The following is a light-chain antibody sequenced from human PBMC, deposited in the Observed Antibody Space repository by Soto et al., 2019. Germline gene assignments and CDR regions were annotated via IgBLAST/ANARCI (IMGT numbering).Light chain of an antibody. CDR2: EVS. CDR1: SSDVGSYNL. V-gene: IGLV2-23*02. J-gene: IGLJ3*02. CDR3: SSYAGSSTWV. Sequence: QAASVSGSPGQSITISCTGTSSDVGSYNLVSWYQQHPGKAPKLMIYEVSKRPSGVSNRFSGSKSDNTASLTISGLQAEDEADYYCSSYAGSSTWVFGGGTKLPVL.